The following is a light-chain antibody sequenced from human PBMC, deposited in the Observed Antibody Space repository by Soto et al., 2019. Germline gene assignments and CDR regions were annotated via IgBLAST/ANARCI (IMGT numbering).Light chain of an antibody. V-gene: IGKV3-20*01. CDR2: GAS. J-gene: IGKJ4*01. CDR3: QQYDNSPPLT. CDR1: QSVRSNY. Sequence: EIVLTQSPGTLSLSPGDRATLSCRASQSVRSNYLAWYQQKPGQAPRLLLYGASSRATGIPDRFSGSGSGTDFTLTISRLEPEDFAVYYCQQYDNSPPLTFGGGTKVDIK.